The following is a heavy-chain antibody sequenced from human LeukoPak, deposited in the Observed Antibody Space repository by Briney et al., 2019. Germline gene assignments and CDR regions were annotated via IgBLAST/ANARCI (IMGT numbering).Heavy chain of an antibody. CDR3: ARGRRRITMVRGVISYYYMDV. CDR1: GFTFSSYG. CDR2: ISGSGGST. Sequence: GGSLRLSCAASGFTFSSYGMSWVRQAPGKGLEWVSAISGSGGSTYYADSVKGRFTISRDNSKNTLYLQMNSLRAEDTAVYYCARGRRRITMVRGVISYYYMDVWGKGTTVTVSS. V-gene: IGHV3-23*01. J-gene: IGHJ6*03. D-gene: IGHD3-10*01.